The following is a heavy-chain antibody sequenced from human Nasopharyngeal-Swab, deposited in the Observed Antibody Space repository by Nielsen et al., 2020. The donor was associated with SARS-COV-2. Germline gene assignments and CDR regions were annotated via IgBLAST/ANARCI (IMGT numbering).Heavy chain of an antibody. CDR2: ISVYNGNT. J-gene: IGHJ1*01. V-gene: IGHV1-18*01. CDR1: AYTFANSG. Sequence: VNVSCKASAYTFANSGVSWLRQATGQGLAWMGWISVYNGNTGYAQNFQGRVTMTTDTSTNTGYQELRRLRSADTAVYYGARGNGWYPGHCRLGTPVTVSS. CDR3: ARGNGWYPGH. D-gene: IGHD6-19*01.